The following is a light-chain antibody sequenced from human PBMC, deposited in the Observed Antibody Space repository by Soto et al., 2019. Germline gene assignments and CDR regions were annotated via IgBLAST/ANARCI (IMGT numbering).Light chain of an antibody. CDR3: QQSYSTPPT. J-gene: IGKJ5*01. V-gene: IGKV1-39*01. Sequence: IQLTQSPSSLSASVGDRVTISCRASQGIGNDLAWYQQKPGKAPRLLIFAASNLQSGVPSRFSGSGSGTDFTLTISSLQPEDFATYYCQQSYSTPPTFGQGTRLEIK. CDR1: QGIGND. CDR2: AAS.